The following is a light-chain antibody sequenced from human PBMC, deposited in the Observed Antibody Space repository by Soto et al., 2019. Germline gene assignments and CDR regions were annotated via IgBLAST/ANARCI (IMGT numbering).Light chain of an antibody. V-gene: IGKV1-33*01. CDR3: QQYDNRPPHT. Sequence: DIQMTQSPSSLSASVGDRVTITCQASQDISNYLNWYQQKPGKAPKLLIYDASNLETGVPSRFSGSGAGTDFTITISSPQPEDIATSYCQQYDNRPPHTFGQGTKLEIK. J-gene: IGKJ2*01. CDR1: QDISNY. CDR2: DAS.